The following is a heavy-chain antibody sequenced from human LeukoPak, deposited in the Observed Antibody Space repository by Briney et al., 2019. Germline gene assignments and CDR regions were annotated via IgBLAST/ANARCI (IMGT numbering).Heavy chain of an antibody. CDR1: GYRFTSYW. CDR2: IYPGDSDT. CDR3: ARSSSGTYYKQDNTFDY. J-gene: IGHJ4*02. V-gene: IGHV5-51*01. Sequence: GESLKISCKGSGYRFTSYWIGWVRQMPGKGLEWMGIIYPGDSDTRYSPSFQGQVTISADKSIGTAYLQWSSLKASDTAMYCCARSSSGTYYKQDNTFDYWGQGTLVTVSS. D-gene: IGHD3-10*01.